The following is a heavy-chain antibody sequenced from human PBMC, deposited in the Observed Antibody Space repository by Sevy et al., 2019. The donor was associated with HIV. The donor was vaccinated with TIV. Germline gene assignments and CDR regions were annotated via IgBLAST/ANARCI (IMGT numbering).Heavy chain of an antibody. Sequence: GESLKISCAASGFTFDDYAMHGVRQAPGKGLEWVSLISWDGGSTYYADSVKGRFTISRDNSKNSLYLQMNSLRAEDTALYYCAKSVRGQYYYGMDVWGQGTTVTVSS. J-gene: IGHJ6*02. CDR3: AKSVRGQYYYGMDV. V-gene: IGHV3-43D*03. CDR1: GFTFDDYA. D-gene: IGHD3-22*01. CDR2: ISWDGGST.